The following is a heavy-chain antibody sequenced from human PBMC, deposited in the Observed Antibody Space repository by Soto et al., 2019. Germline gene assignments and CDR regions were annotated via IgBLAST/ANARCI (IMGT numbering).Heavy chain of an antibody. CDR3: VKDQIAKGGIGLYNWFDP. V-gene: IGHV3-64D*06. CDR2: ISSNGRTT. J-gene: IGHJ5*02. Sequence: GGSLRLSCSVSGFTFYTYALHWVRQAPGKGLEDVATISSNGRTTNYADSVKGRFIISRDNSKDTVHLQISSLTAEDTAVYFCVKDQIAKGGIGLYNWFDPWGQGTQVTVSS. CDR1: GFTFYTYA. D-gene: IGHD2-15*01.